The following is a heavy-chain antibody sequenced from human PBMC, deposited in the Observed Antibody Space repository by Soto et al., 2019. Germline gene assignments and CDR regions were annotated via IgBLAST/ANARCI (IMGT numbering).Heavy chain of an antibody. V-gene: IGHV4-31*03. D-gene: IGHD2-2*01. CDR3: GRDSTCIRGMVG. CDR1: GDSITRGGYY. Sequence: SETLSLSCTVSGDSITRGGYYWTWVRPLPGRGLEWLGYTYYTENTNYNPSLKSRLAISVDTSKNQFSLRLSSVTAADTALYYCGRDSTCIRGMVGWGPGTTVTVSS. CDR2: TYYTENT. J-gene: IGHJ6*02.